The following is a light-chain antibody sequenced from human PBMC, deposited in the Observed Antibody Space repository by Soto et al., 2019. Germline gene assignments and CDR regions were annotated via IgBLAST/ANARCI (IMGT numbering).Light chain of an antibody. Sequence: DIQMTQSPSSLSASVGDRVTITCRASQSISSYLNWYQQKPGKAPKLLIYAASSLQSGVPSKFSGSGSGTNFTFTFSSLQPEDFATYYCQQSYSTEDTFGQGTRLEIK. V-gene: IGKV1-39*01. CDR3: QQSYSTEDT. J-gene: IGKJ5*01. CDR1: QSISSY. CDR2: AAS.